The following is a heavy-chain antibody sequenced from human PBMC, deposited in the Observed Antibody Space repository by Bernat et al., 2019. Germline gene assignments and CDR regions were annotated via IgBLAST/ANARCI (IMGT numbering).Heavy chain of an antibody. D-gene: IGHD4-23*01. J-gene: IGHJ4*02. V-gene: IGHV3-11*06. CDR3: VRDRVDGNSYDFDY. CDR1: GFAFSGYY. CDR2: ISSSSSYT. Sequence: QVQLVESGGGLVKPGGSLRLSCAASGFAFSGYYMSWMRHVAGKGLEWVSYISSSSSYTYYADSEKGGITITEDTAKNSLYHEMNMLRAEDTAVYYGVRDRVDGNSYDFDYWGQGTLVTVSS.